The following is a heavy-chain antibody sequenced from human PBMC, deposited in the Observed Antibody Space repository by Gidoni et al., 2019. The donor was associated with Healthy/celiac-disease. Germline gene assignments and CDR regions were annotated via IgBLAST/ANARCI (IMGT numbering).Heavy chain of an antibody. CDR2: IDPIDSYT. CDR3: ARLSSGWSYYYYGMDV. D-gene: IGHD6-19*01. CDR1: GYSFTSYW. V-gene: IGHV5-10-1*03. Sequence: EVQLVQSGAEVKKPGESLRISCKGSGYSFTSYWIRWVRQMPRKGLEWMGRIDPIDSYTNDSQSFQGNVTISADKSISTAYLQWSSLKASDTAMYYCARLSSGWSYYYYGMDVGGKGTTVTVSS. J-gene: IGHJ6*04.